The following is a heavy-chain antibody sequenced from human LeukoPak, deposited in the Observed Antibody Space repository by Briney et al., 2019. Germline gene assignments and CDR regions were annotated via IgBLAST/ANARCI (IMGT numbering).Heavy chain of an antibody. CDR1: GYRFTSYW. Sequence: GGSLKISFKGSGYRFTSYWIGWVRPMPGKGLEWMGIIYPGDSDTRYSPSFQGQVTISADKSISTAYLQWSSLKDSDTAMTYCATDSSGYYLFDYWGQGTLVTVSS. D-gene: IGHD3-22*01. J-gene: IGHJ4*02. CDR3: ATDSSGYYLFDY. CDR2: IYPGDSDT. V-gene: IGHV5-51*01.